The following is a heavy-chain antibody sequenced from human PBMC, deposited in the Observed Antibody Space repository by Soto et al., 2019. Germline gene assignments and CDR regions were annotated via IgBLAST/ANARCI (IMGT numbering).Heavy chain of an antibody. CDR2: IYPGDSDT. J-gene: IGHJ4*01. V-gene: IGHV5-51*01. Sequence: VESLKISCNGSGYSFTSYWIGWVRQMPWKGLEWMGIIYPGDSDTRYSPSFQGQVTISADKSISTAYLQWSSLKASDTAMYYCARLRSSSLRYYFDYWGHGTLVTVSS. CDR3: ARLRSSSLRYYFDY. CDR1: GYSFTSYW. D-gene: IGHD6-6*01.